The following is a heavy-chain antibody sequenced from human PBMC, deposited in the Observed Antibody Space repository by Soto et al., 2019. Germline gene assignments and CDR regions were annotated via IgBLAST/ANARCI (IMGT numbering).Heavy chain of an antibody. CDR3: ARGPPINIDF. CDR1: GGSFSGYY. CDR2: LNHSGST. Sequence: SETLSLTCAVYGGSFSGYYWSWIRQPPGKGLEWIGELNHSGSTNYNPSLKSRFTISVDTSKNQFSLKLSSGTAADTAVYYCARGPPINIDFWGQGTLVTVSS. V-gene: IGHV4-34*01. J-gene: IGHJ4*02.